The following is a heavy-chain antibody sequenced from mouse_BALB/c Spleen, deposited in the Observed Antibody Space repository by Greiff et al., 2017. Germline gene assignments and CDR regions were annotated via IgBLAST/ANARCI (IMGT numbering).Heavy chain of an antibody. CDR1: GFTFSSFG. CDR2: ISSGSSTI. J-gene: IGHJ4*01. CDR3: ASGNYVNYAMDY. V-gene: IGHV5-17*02. D-gene: IGHD2-1*01. Sequence: EVQGVESGGGLVQPGGSRKLSCAASGFTFSSFGMHWVRQAPEKGLEWVAYISSGSSTIYYADTVKGRFTISRDNPKNTLFLQMTSLRSEDTAMYYCASGNYVNYAMDYWGQGTSVTVSS.